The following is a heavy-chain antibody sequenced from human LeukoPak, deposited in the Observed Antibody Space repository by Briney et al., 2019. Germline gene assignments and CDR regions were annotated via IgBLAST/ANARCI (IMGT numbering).Heavy chain of an antibody. CDR2: MNPNSGNT. D-gene: IGHD6-19*01. V-gene: IGHV1-8*03. CDR3: ARDLGTSSGWYFHFDY. J-gene: IGHJ4*02. Sequence: GASVKVSCKASGYTLTNYDINWVRQATGQGLEWMGWMNPNSGNTGYAQEFQGRVTITKNTSINTVYMELSSLRSEDTAVYYCARDLGTSSGWYFHFDYWGQGTLVTVSS. CDR1: GYTLTNYD.